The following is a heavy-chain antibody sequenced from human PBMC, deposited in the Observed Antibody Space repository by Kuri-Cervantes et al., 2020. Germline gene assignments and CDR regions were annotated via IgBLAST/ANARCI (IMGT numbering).Heavy chain of an antibody. J-gene: IGHJ4*02. D-gene: IGHD3-22*01. CDR2: IYYSGST. CDR3: AGERRYYDSSGYYPLFDY. CDR1: GGSISSSNYY. V-gene: IGHV4-61*05. Sequence: GSLRLSCTVSGGSISSSNYYWGWIRQPPGKGLEWIGNIYYSGSTNYNPSLKSRVTISVDTSKNQFSLKLSSVTAADTAVYYCAGERRYYDSSGYYPLFDYWGQGTLVTVSS.